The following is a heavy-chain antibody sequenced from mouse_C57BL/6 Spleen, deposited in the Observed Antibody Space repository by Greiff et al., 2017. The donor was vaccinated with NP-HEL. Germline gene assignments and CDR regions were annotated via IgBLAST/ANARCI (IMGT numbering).Heavy chain of an antibody. Sequence: EVQLQQSGPELVKPGASVKISCKASGYSFTGYYMNWVKQSPEKSLEWIGEINPSTGGTTYNQKFKAKATLTVDKSSSTAYMQLKSLTSEDSAVYYCARKDDYDRAWFAYWGQGTLVTVSA. CDR2: INPSTGGT. J-gene: IGHJ3*01. CDR1: GYSFTGYY. CDR3: ARKDDYDRAWFAY. V-gene: IGHV1-42*01. D-gene: IGHD2-4*01.